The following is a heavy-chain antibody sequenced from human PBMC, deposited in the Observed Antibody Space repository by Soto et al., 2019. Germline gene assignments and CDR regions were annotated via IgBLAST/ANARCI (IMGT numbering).Heavy chain of an antibody. D-gene: IGHD6-6*01. Sequence: SVKVSCKASGGTFSSYTISWVRQAPGQGLEWMGRIIPILGIANYAQKFQGRVTITADKSTSTAYMELSSLRSEDTAVYYCARDARSSSSTGVNWFDPWGQGTLVTVSS. CDR3: ARDARSSSSTGVNWFDP. J-gene: IGHJ5*02. V-gene: IGHV1-69*04. CDR2: IIPILGIA. CDR1: GGTFSSYT.